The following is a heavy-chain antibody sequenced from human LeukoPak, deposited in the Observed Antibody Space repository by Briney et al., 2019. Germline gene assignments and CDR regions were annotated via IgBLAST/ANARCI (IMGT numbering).Heavy chain of an antibody. CDR3: ASGVFPYYFDY. Sequence: GSLRLSCAASGFTVSSNYMSWVRQAPGKGLVWVSRINTDGSSTSYADSVKGRFTISRDNAKNTLYLQMNSLRAEDTAVYYCASGVFPYYFDYWGQGTLVTVSS. D-gene: IGHD2-21*01. V-gene: IGHV3-74*01. CDR1: GFTVSSNY. CDR2: INTDGSST. J-gene: IGHJ4*02.